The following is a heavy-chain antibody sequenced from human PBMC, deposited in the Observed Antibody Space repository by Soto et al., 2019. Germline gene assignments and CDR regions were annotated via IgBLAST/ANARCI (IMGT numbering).Heavy chain of an antibody. CDR2: ISGTRGRQRNT. Sequence: GGSLRLSCAASGFIFSDYAMTWVRQAPGKGLEWVSTISGTRGRQRNTFYTASVKGRFTVTRDNSKNTLFLQMNSLRVEDTAVYYCAKTMSRLGGDDMNRLDTWGQGTLVTV. CDR1: GFIFSDYA. J-gene: IGHJ5*02. D-gene: IGHD5-12*01. CDR3: AKTMSRLGGDDMNRLDT. V-gene: IGHV3-23*01.